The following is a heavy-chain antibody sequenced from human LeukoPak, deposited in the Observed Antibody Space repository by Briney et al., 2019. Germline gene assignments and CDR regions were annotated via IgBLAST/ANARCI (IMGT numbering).Heavy chain of an antibody. D-gene: IGHD5-18*01. CDR3: AKQGAARQDYYMDV. J-gene: IGHJ6*03. V-gene: IGHV1-69*06. Sequence: SVKVSCKASGGSFSSYAISWVRQAPGQGLEWMGRIIPIFGTANYAQKFQGRVTITADIVSSTAYMEVNSLTSDDTAVYFCAKQGAARQDYYMDVWGNGTTVTVSS. CDR2: IIPIFGTA. CDR1: GGSFSSYA.